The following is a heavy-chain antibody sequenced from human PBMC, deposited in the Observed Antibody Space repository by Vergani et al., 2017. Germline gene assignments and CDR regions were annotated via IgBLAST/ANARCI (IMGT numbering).Heavy chain of an antibody. J-gene: IGHJ4*02. V-gene: IGHV1-46*03. D-gene: IGHD3-9*01. CDR3: ARGCYGILTGYRY. Sequence: QVQVFQSGAEVKKPGASVKVSCKTSGYTFSNYYMHWVRQAPGQGLEWMGIINPSGGHTNYAQKFQGRVTMTRDTSTSTVYMELSSLRCEDTAMYYCARGCYGILTGYRYWGQGTLVTVS. CDR1: GYTFSNYY. CDR2: INPSGGHT.